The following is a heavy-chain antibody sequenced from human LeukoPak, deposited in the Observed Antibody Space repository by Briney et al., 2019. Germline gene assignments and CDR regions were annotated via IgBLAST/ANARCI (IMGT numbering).Heavy chain of an antibody. CDR2: INHSGST. V-gene: IGHV4-34*01. CDR1: GGSFSGYY. Sequence: SETLSLTCAVYGGSFSGYYWSWIRQPPGKGLEWIGEINHSGSTNYNPSLKSRVTISVDTSKNQSSLKLSSVTAADTAVYYCARAIAAAGTTDAFDIWGQGTMVTVSS. CDR3: ARAIAAAGTTDAFDI. D-gene: IGHD6-13*01. J-gene: IGHJ3*02.